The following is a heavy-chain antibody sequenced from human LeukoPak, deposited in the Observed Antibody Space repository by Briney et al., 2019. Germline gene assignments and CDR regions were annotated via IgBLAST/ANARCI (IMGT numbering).Heavy chain of an antibody. J-gene: IGHJ6*03. D-gene: IGHD5-12*01. Sequence: GGSLRLSCAASGFTFSSYGMHWVRQAPGKGLVWVSRINSDGSSTRYADSVKGRFTISRDNAKNKLYLQMNRLRAEDTAVYYCARGDIAGEYYYYYYYMDVWGKGTTVTVSS. CDR3: ARGDIAGEYYYYYYYMDV. CDR2: INSDGSST. V-gene: IGHV3-74*01. CDR1: GFTFSSYG.